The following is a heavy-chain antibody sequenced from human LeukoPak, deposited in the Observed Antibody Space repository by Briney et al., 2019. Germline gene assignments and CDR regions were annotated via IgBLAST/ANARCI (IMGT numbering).Heavy chain of an antibody. Sequence: PSQTLSLTCTVSGGSISSGGYYWSCIRQHPGKGLEWIGYIYYSGSTYYNPSLKSRVTISVDTSKNQFSLKLSSVTAADTAVYYCASEKIAYCGGDCYSRYFQHWGQGTLVTVSS. CDR3: ASEKIAYCGGDCYSRYFQH. CDR2: IYYSGST. D-gene: IGHD2-21*02. CDR1: GGSISSGGYY. V-gene: IGHV4-31*03. J-gene: IGHJ1*01.